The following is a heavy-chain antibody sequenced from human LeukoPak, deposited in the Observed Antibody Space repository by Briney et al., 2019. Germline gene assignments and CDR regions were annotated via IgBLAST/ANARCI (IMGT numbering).Heavy chain of an antibody. D-gene: IGHD2-15*01. CDR3: ARHRMDINSPTFY. V-gene: IGHV3-23*01. CDR2: ISGSGGST. CDR1: GFTFSSYA. Sequence: PGGSLRLSCAASGFTFSSYAMSWVRQAPGKGLEWVSAISGSGGSTYYADSVKGRFTISRDNTKNSLFLQMNNLRTEDSAVYYCARHRMDINSPTFYWGQGTMVTVSS. J-gene: IGHJ4*02.